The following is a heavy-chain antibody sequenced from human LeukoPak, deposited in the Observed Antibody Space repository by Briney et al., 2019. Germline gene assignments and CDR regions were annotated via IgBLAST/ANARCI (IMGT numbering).Heavy chain of an antibody. V-gene: IGHV3-7*04. D-gene: IGHD3-9*01. CDR3: VRADWFSLDY. J-gene: IGHJ4*02. CDR2: IKHDGSEK. CDR1: GFTFSSYW. Sequence: GGSLRLSCAASGFTFSSYWMSWVRQAPGKGLEWVANIKHDGSEKYYVDSVKGRFTISRDNAKNSVYLQMNSLRSEDTAIYYCVRADWFSLDYWGQGTLVTLSS.